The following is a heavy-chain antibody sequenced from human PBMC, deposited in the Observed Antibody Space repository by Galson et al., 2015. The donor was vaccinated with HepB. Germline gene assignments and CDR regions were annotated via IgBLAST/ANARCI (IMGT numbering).Heavy chain of an antibody. V-gene: IGHV3-15*01. D-gene: IGHD2-15*01. CDR2: IKSKSDGGTI. J-gene: IGHJ4*02. CDR1: GFSFSNAW. Sequence: SLRLSCAASGFSFSNAWMSWVRQAPGKGLEWVGRIKSKSDGGTIDYAAPVEGRFTISRDDSKNTVYLQLNSLQTDDTAVYYCTTDWSKVVVLVTPFDYWGQGALVTVSS. CDR3: TTDWSKVVVLVTPFDY.